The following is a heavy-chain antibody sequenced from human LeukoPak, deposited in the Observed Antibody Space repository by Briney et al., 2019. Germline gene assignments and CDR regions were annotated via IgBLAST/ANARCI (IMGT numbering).Heavy chain of an antibody. V-gene: IGHV1-2*02. CDR3: ARVYSSSHNWFDP. CDR1: GYAFTGYY. Sequence: ASVKVSCKASGYAFTGYYMHWVRQAPGQGLEWMGWINPNSGGTNYAQKFQGRVTMTRDTSISTAYMELSRLRSDDTAVYYCARVYSSSHNWFDPWGQGTLVTVSS. CDR2: INPNSGGT. J-gene: IGHJ5*02. D-gene: IGHD6-6*01.